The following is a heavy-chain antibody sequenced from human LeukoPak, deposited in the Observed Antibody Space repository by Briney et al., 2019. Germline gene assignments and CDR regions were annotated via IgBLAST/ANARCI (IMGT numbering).Heavy chain of an antibody. D-gene: IGHD6-19*01. CDR2: IGRAGDT. V-gene: IGHV3-13*01. J-gene: IGHJ6*02. CDR1: GFTFNAYD. CDR3: ARDSSGWGLAA. Sequence: GGSLRLSCAAAGFTFNAYDMHWVRQPTGKGLEWVSYIGRAGDTYHAGSVKGRFTISREDATNSLFLQMNSLGVGDTAVYYCARDSSGWGLAAWGQGTTVTVSS.